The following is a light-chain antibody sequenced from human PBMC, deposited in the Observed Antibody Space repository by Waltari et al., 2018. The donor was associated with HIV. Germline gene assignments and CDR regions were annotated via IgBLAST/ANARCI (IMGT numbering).Light chain of an antibody. CDR2: DVT. CDR1: SSDVGAYNY. J-gene: IGLJ2*01. V-gene: IGLV2-11*01. CDR3: CSYAGSYTFVV. Sequence: QSALTQPRSVSGSPGQSVTIPCTGTSSDVGAYNYVSWYQQHPGKAPKLMIYDVTKRPSGVPDRFSGSKSGNTASLTISGLQAEDEAGYYCCSYAGSYTFVVFGGGTKLTVL.